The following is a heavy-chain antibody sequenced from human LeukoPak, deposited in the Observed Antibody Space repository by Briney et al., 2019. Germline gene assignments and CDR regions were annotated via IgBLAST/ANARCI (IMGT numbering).Heavy chain of an antibody. CDR2: ISPSDSDT. J-gene: IGHJ4*02. CDR1: GYSFTTYW. D-gene: IGHD2-2*01. CDR3: AILGPRYCGGASCYVY. V-gene: IGHV5-51*01. Sequence: GESLKISCKGSGYSFTTYWIGWVRQMPGKGLEWMGIISPSDSDTRYSPSLQGQVTISADKSINTAYLQWSSLEASDTATYYCAILGPRYCGGASCYVYWGQGTLVTVSS.